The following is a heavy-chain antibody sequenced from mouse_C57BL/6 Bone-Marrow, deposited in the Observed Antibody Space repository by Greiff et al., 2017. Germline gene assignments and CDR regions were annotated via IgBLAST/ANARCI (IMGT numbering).Heavy chain of an antibody. J-gene: IGHJ1*03. CDR2: IYPGSGST. Sequence: QVQLQQPGAELVKPGASVKMSCKASGYTFTSYWITWVKQRPGQGLEWIGDIYPGSGSTNYNAKFKSKDTLTVDTSSSTAYMQLLSLTSEDSAVYYCARPYDSNYWYFEVWGTGTTVTVSS. CDR3: ARPYDSNYWYFEV. V-gene: IGHV1-55*01. D-gene: IGHD2-5*01. CDR1: GYTFTSYW.